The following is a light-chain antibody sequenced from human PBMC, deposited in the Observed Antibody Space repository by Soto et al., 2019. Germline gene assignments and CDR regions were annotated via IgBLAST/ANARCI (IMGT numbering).Light chain of an antibody. CDR1: GSDVGGYNY. Sequence: VLTQPASVSGSPGQSITISCTGTGSDVGGYNYVSWYQQHPGKAPKLMIYEVSNRPSGVSNRFSGSKSGNTASLTISGLQAEDEADYYCASYTSSSSYVFGTGTKVTVL. J-gene: IGLJ1*01. CDR3: ASYTSSSSYV. V-gene: IGLV2-14*01. CDR2: EVS.